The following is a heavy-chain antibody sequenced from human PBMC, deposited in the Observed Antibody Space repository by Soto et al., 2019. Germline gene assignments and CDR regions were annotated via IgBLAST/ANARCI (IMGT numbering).Heavy chain of an antibody. CDR2: VVPMFGIP. CDR3: ARDGATVERAMVSQYFYGMGV. V-gene: IGHV1-69*12. D-gene: IGHD5-18*01. Sequence: QVQLVQSGAEVKKPGSSVKVSCKSSGDTFISYAISWVRQAPGQGLEWMGGVVPMFGIPNYAQKFQGRVTIIADESTSTAYLELSSLTTEDTAVYYCARDGATVERAMVSQYFYGMGVWGQGSTVTVSS. CDR1: GDTFISYA. J-gene: IGHJ6*02.